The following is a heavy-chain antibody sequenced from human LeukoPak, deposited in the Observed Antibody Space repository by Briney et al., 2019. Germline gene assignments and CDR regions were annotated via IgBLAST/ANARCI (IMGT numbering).Heavy chain of an antibody. CDR3: AKRGSSSPTGLHYFEH. CDR1: GFTFSTYA. Sequence: GGSLRLSCAASGFTFSTYAMSWVRQAPGKGLEWVSVISGSGNTRYYADSVKGRFTISRDNSNNMVFLQMSSLKAEDMAVYYCAKRGSSSPTGLHYFEHWGQGSLVTVSS. J-gene: IGHJ4*02. V-gene: IGHV3-23*01. CDR2: ISGSGNTR. D-gene: IGHD2-2*01.